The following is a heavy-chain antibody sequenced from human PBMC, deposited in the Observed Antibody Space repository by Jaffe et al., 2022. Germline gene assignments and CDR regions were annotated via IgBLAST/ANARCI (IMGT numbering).Heavy chain of an antibody. D-gene: IGHD3-3*01. CDR3: AKGMRPYYDFWSGYYPIYYYMDV. CDR1: GFTFSSYA. J-gene: IGHJ6*03. V-gene: IGHV3-23*01. Sequence: EVQLLESGGGLVQPGGSLRLSCAASGFTFSSYAMSWVRQAPGKGLEWVSAISGSGGSTYYADSVKGRFTISRDNSKNTLYLQMNSLRAEDTAVYYCAKGMRPYYDFWSGYYPIYYYMDVWGKGTTVTVSS. CDR2: ISGSGGST.